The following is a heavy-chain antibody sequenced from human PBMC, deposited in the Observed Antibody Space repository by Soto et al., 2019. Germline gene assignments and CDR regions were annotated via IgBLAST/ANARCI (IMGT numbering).Heavy chain of an antibody. Sequence: PGGSLTLSCAASGFTFSSYAMSWVRQAPGKGLEWFSGISDSGGSTYHADSAKGRFTISRDNSKNTLYLQMNSLRAEDTAVYYCAKGSAPFRPYYFDYWGQGTLVTVSA. CDR1: GFTFSSYA. CDR2: ISDSGGST. J-gene: IGHJ4*02. CDR3: AKGSAPFRPYYFDY. D-gene: IGHD6-6*01. V-gene: IGHV3-23*01.